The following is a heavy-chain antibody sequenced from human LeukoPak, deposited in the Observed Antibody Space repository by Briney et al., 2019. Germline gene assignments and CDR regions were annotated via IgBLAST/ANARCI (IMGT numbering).Heavy chain of an antibody. CDR1: GFTFSNYW. Sequence: PGGSLRLSCAASGFTFSNYWMTWVRQAPGKGLEWVAFIRYDGSNKYYADSVKGRFTISRDNSKNTLYLQMNSLRAEDTAVYYCATGLSGWSGLMGYWGQGTLVTVSS. CDR3: ATGLSGWSGLMGY. CDR2: IRYDGSNK. V-gene: IGHV3-30*02. D-gene: IGHD6-19*01. J-gene: IGHJ4*02.